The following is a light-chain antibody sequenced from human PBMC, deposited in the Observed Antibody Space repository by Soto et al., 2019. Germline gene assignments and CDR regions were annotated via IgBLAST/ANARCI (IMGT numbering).Light chain of an antibody. V-gene: IGKV3-11*01. CDR3: QQRSNLHPQ. Sequence: EIVLTQSPATLSLSPGERATLSCSASQSVSSDLAWYQQKPGQAPRLLIYDAYNRATGIPARFSGSGSGTDFTLTILRLEPEDCAVYYCQQRSNLHPQFGQGTKGAS. CDR1: QSVSSD. CDR2: DAY. J-gene: IGKJ1*01.